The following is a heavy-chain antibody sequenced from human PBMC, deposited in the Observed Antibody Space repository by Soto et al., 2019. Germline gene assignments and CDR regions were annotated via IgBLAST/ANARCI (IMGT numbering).Heavy chain of an antibody. CDR2: ISSYNGNT. CDR3: ARGGSSGHDFPLDY. D-gene: IGHD5-12*01. Sequence: QVQLVQSGTEVKKPGASVKVSCKASAYTFTSYGIGWVRQAPGQGLEWMGWISSYNGNTNYAQKLRGRVTMTTDTSTSTAYMELRSLRSDDSAVYYCARGGSSGHDFPLDYWGQGTLVTVSS. CDR1: AYTFTSYG. V-gene: IGHV1-18*01. J-gene: IGHJ4*02.